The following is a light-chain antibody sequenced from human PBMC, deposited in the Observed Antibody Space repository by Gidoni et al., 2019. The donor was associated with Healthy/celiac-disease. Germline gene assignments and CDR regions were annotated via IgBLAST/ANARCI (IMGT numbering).Light chain of an antibody. V-gene: IGLV2-14*03. CDR1: SSDVGGYNY. CDR2: DVS. J-gene: IGLJ2*01. CDR3: SPYTSSSIL. Sequence: QSALTQPASVSGSPGQSITISCTGTSSDVGGYNYVSWYQQHPGKAPKLMIYDVSNRPSGVSNRFSGSKSGNTASLTISGLQAEGEADYYCSPYTSSSILFGGGTKLTVL.